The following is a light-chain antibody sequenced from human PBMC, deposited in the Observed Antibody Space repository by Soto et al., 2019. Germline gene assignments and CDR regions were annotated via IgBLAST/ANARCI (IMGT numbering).Light chain of an antibody. J-gene: IGKJ1*01. V-gene: IGKV1-17*01. Sequence: DIQMTQSPSSLSASVGDRVTITCRASQGIGGAAGWYQQRPGKPPKRLLYATSTLQSGIPSRFSGGGFGTEFTLTISSLQPEDFATYYCVQHNSYPRTFGQGTRVEMK. CDR3: VQHNSYPRT. CDR1: QGIGGA. CDR2: ATS.